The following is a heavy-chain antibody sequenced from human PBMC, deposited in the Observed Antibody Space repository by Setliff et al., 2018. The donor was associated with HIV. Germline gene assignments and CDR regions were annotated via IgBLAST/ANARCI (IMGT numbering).Heavy chain of an antibody. CDR1: GGTFSSFA. Sequence: SVKVSCKASGGTFSSFAISWVRQAPGQGLEWMGGIVPMFGVTNYAQKFQGRVTITADKSTSTSYMELSSLRSEDTAVYYCVDSSDYHRGSYYYYIDVWGSGTTVTVSS. CDR3: VDSSDYHRGSYYYYIDV. CDR2: IVPMFGVT. V-gene: IGHV1-69*10. J-gene: IGHJ6*03. D-gene: IGHD3-22*01.